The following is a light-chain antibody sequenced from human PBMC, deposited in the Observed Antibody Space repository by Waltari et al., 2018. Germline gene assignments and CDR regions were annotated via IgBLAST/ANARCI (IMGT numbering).Light chain of an antibody. CDR2: DVT. Sequence: QSALTQPRSVSGSPGQSVTISCTGTSNDVGGYHYVSWYQHHQGEVPKLMSYDVTQRPSGVPDRFSGSKSGNTASLTISGLQADDEADYYCSSYGGTYFVFGGGTRLTVL. J-gene: IGLJ2*01. CDR1: SNDVGGYHY. CDR3: SSYGGTYFV. V-gene: IGLV2-11*01.